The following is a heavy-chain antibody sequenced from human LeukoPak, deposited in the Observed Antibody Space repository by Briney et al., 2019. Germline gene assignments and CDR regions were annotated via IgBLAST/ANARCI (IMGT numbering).Heavy chain of an antibody. CDR3: ARDAHHYYDSSGYSPCFDY. CDR2: IKQDGSEK. J-gene: IGHJ4*02. V-gene: IGHV3-7*04. Sequence: SGGSLILSCIASGFTFSSYWMSWVRQAPGKGLEGVANIKQDGSEKYYVDSVKGRFTISRDNAKNSVYLQVNSLRAEDTAVYYCARDAHHYYDSSGYSPCFDYWGQGTLVTVSS. CDR1: GFTFSSYW. D-gene: IGHD3-22*01.